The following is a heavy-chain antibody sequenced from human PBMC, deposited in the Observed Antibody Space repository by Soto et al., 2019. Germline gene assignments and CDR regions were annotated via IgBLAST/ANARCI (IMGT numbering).Heavy chain of an antibody. CDR2: IKQDGSEK. V-gene: IGHV3-7*01. CDR1: GFTFSSYW. J-gene: IGHJ4*02. D-gene: IGHD1-26*01. CDR3: VIGGYYEFDY. Sequence: EVQLVESGGGLVQPGGSLRLSCAASGFTFSSYWMSWVRQAPGKGLEWVANIKQDGSEKYYVDSVKGRLTISRDNAKNSLHLQMNSLRVEDTAVYYCVIGGYYEFDYWGQGTLVTVSS.